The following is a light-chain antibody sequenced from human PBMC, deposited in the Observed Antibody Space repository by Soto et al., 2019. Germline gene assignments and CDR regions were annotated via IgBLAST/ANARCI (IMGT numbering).Light chain of an antibody. CDR1: QSVSSSY. CDR2: GAS. J-gene: IGKJ4*01. CDR3: QQYNSWPLT. V-gene: IGKV3-20*01. Sequence: EIVLTQSPDTLSLSPGERATLSCRASQSVSSSYLAWYQQKPGQAPRLLIYGASSRATGIPDRFSGSGSGTEFSLTISSLQSEDFAVYYCQQYNSWPLTFGGGTKVEIK.